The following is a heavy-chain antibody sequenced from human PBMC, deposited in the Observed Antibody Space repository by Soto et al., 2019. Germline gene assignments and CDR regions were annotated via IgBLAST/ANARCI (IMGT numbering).Heavy chain of an antibody. CDR3: ARERYCSGGSCYEAFFDY. J-gene: IGHJ4*02. D-gene: IGHD2-15*01. Sequence: QVQLQESGPGLVKPSQTLSLTCTVSGGSISSGGYYWSWIRQHPGKGLEWIGYIYYSGSTYYNPSLKSRVTISVDTAKNPFSLKLSSVTAADTAVYYCARERYCSGGSCYEAFFDYWGQGTLVTVSS. CDR1: GGSISSGGYY. V-gene: IGHV4-31*03. CDR2: IYYSGST.